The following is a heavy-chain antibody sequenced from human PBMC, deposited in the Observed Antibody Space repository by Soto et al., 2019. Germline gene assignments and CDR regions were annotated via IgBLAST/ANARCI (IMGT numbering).Heavy chain of an antibody. Sequence: PSETLSLTCTVSGGSISSSSYYWGWIRQPPGKGLEWIGSIYYSGSTYYNPSLKSRVTISVDTSKNQFSLKLSFVTAADTALYYCARSLTLMTTVTPYYFDYWGQGTLVTVSS. V-gene: IGHV4-39*01. CDR1: GGSISSSSYY. CDR2: IYYSGST. D-gene: IGHD4-17*01. CDR3: ARSLTLMTTVTPYYFDY. J-gene: IGHJ4*02.